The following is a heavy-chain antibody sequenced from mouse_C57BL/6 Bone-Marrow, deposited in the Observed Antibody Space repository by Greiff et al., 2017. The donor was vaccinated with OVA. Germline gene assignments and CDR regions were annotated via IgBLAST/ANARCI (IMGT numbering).Heavy chain of an antibody. CDR2: ISDGGSYT. J-gene: IGHJ1*03. V-gene: IGHV5-4*01. Sequence: EVQVVESGGDLVKPGGSLKLSCAASGFTFSGYAMSWVRQTPEKRLEWVATISDGGSYTYHPDNVKGRFTISRDNAKNNLYLQMSHLKSEDTAMYYCARYYGSEDWYFDVWGTGTTVTVSS. CDR1: GFTFSGYA. D-gene: IGHD1-1*01. CDR3: ARYYGSEDWYFDV.